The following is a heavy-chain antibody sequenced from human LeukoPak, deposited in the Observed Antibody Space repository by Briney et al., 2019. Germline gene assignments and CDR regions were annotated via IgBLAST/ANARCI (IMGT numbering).Heavy chain of an antibody. CDR2: IYYSGSP. Sequence: KPSETLSLTCTVSGGSISSYYWSWIRQPPGKGLEWIGYIYYSGSPNYNPSLKSRVTISVDTSKDQFSLRLSSVPAADTAVYYCARRGYGSGSFNRYYFDYWGQGTLVTVSS. D-gene: IGHD3-10*01. CDR3: ARRGYGSGSFNRYYFDY. CDR1: GGSISSYY. V-gene: IGHV4-59*08. J-gene: IGHJ4*02.